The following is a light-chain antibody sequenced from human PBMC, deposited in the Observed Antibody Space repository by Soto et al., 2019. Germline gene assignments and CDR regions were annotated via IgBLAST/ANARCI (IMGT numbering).Light chain of an antibody. V-gene: IGKV1-5*01. Sequence: DIQMTQSPSTLSASVGDRVTITCRASQTISNWLAWYQQKPGKAPELLIYDASRLESGVPSRFSGSGYGTEFTLTISSLQPDDFATYYCQQYNSYSTFGQGTTLEIQ. CDR3: QQYNSYST. CDR1: QTISNW. J-gene: IGKJ2*01. CDR2: DAS.